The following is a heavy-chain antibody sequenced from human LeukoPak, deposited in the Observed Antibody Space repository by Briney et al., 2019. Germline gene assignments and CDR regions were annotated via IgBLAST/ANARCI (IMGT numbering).Heavy chain of an antibody. V-gene: IGHV4-39*01. CDR2: IYYSGST. CDR1: GGSISSSSYY. Sequence: PSETLSLTCTVSGGSISSSSYYWGWIRQPPGKGLEWIGSIYYSGSTYYNPSLKSRVTISVDTSKNQFSLKLSSVTAADTAVYYCAGGPRGNDFWSGRYYFDYWGQGTLVTVSS. CDR3: AGGPRGNDFWSGRYYFDY. J-gene: IGHJ4*02. D-gene: IGHD3-3*01.